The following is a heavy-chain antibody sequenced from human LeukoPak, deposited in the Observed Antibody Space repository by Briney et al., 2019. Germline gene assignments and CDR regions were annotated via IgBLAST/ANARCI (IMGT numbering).Heavy chain of an antibody. Sequence: SETLSLTCTVSGGSISSYYWSWIRQPPGKGLEWIGYIYYSGSTNYNPSLKSRVTISVDTSKNQFSLKLSSVTAADTAVYYCARSVERPTAYFDYGAQEPLVTVPS. CDR1: GGSISSYY. J-gene: IGHJ4*02. V-gene: IGHV4-59*08. CDR3: ARSVERPTAYFDY. CDR2: IYYSGST.